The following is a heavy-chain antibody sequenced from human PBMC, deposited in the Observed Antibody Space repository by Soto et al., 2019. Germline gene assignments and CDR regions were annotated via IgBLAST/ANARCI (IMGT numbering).Heavy chain of an antibody. Sequence: GASVKVSCKASGGTFSSYAISWVRQAPGQGLEWMGGIIPIFGTANYAQKFQGRVTITADKSTSTAYMELSSLRSEDTAVYYCARAEGIAAAGTYIGRTDFDPWGQGTLVTVSS. J-gene: IGHJ5*02. CDR3: ARAEGIAAAGTYIGRTDFDP. CDR1: GGTFSSYA. V-gene: IGHV1-69*06. CDR2: IIPIFGTA. D-gene: IGHD6-13*01.